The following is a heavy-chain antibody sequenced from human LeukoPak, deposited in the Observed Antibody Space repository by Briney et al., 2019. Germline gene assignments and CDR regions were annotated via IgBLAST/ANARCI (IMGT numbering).Heavy chain of an antibody. CDR1: GYTFTTYG. D-gene: IGHD2-15*01. V-gene: IGHV1-2*02. CDR3: ARTPRGYCSGGSCQDY. Sequence: ASVKVSCKASGYTFTTYGISWVRQAPGQGLEWMGWINPNSGGTNYAQEFQGRVTMTRDTSISTAYMELSRLRSDDTAVYYCARTPRGYCSGGSCQDYWGQGTLVTVSS. CDR2: INPNSGGT. J-gene: IGHJ4*02.